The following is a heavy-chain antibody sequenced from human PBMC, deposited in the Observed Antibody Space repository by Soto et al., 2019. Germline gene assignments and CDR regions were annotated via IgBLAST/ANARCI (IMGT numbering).Heavy chain of an antibody. CDR1: GFTFSSYA. J-gene: IGHJ3*02. D-gene: IGHD3-22*01. V-gene: IGHV3-30-3*01. CDR2: ISYDGSNK. Sequence: QVQLVESGGGVVQPGRSLRLSCAASGFTFSSYAMHWVRQAPGKGLEWVAVISYDGSNKYYADSVKGRFTISRDNSKNTLYLQMNSLRAEDTAVYYCARDMPYYYDSSGVGAFDIWGQGTMVTVSS. CDR3: ARDMPYYYDSSGVGAFDI.